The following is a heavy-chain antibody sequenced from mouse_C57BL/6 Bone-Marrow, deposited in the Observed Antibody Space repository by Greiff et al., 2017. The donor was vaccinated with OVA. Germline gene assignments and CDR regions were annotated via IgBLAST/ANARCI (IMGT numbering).Heavy chain of an antibody. V-gene: IGHV1-63*01. J-gene: IGHJ1*03. CDR3: ARKGLGRGYFDV. CDR2: IYPGGGYT. CDR1: GYTFTNYW. Sequence: VQLQESGAELVRPGTSVKMSCKASGYTFTNYWIGWAKQRPGHGLEWIGDIYPGGGYTNYNEKFKGKATLTADKSSSTAYMQFSSLTSEDSAIYYCARKGLGRGYFDVWGTGTTVTVSS. D-gene: IGHD4-1*01.